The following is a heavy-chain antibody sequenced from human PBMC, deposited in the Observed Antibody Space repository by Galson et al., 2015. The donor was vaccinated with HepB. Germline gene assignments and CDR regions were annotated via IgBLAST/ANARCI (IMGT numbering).Heavy chain of an antibody. CDR2: IYYSGST. CDR3: ARDMLAAAGRVFMDV. D-gene: IGHD6-13*01. CDR1: GGSISSYY. Sequence: SETLSLTCTVSGGSISSYYWSWIRQPPGKGLEWIGYIYYSGSTNYNPSLKSRVTISVDTSKNQFSLKLSSVTAADTAVYYCARDMLAAAGRVFMDVWGQGTTVTVSS. V-gene: IGHV4-59*01. J-gene: IGHJ6*02.